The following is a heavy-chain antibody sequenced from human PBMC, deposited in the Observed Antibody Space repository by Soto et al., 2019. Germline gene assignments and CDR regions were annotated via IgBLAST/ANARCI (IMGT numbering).Heavy chain of an antibody. CDR2: TYYRSRWYN. Sequence: SQTLSLTCAISGDSVSSNNAAWNWIRQSPSRGLEWLGRTYYRSRWYNDYAVSVKSRITVNPDTSKNRFSLQLTSVTPEDTAVYYCAGTTSHYWYYMDVWGKGTTVTVSS. V-gene: IGHV6-1*01. CDR3: AGTTSHYWYYMDV. D-gene: IGHD1-7*01. CDR1: GDSVSSNNAA. J-gene: IGHJ6*03.